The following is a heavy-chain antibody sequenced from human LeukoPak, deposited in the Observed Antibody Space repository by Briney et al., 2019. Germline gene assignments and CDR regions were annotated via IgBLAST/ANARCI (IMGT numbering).Heavy chain of an antibody. D-gene: IGHD3-10*02. CDR3: ARGVFGELEKLMFQH. J-gene: IGHJ1*01. V-gene: IGHV1-46*01. CDR2: INPSGGST. Sequence: ASVKVSCKASGYTFTSYYTHWVRQAPGQGLEWMGIINPSGGSTSYPQKFQDRVTMTRDTSTSTVYMELSSLKSDDTAIYYCARGVFGELEKLMFQHWGQGTLVTVSS. CDR1: GYTFTSYY.